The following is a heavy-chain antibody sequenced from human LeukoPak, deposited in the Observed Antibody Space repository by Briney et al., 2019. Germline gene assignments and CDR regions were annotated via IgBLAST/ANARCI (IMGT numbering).Heavy chain of an antibody. Sequence: ASVKVSCKASGYTFTSYDINWVRQATGQGLEWMGWMNPNSGNTGYAQKFQGRVTMTRNTSISTAYMELSSLRSEDTAVYYCARDQITFGGVIVMTNFDYWGQGTLVTVSS. CDR2: MNPNSGNT. D-gene: IGHD3-16*02. J-gene: IGHJ4*02. CDR3: ARDQITFGGVIVMTNFDY. V-gene: IGHV1-8*01. CDR1: GYTFTSYD.